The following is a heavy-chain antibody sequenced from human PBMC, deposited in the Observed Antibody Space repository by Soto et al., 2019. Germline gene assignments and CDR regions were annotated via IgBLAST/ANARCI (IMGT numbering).Heavy chain of an antibody. Sequence: SGPTLVNPTQTLTLTCTVSGFSLSGSGMRVTWIRQPPGKALEWLARIDWEDTKLYSTSLKTRLTISKDTSKNQVVLTMTNVDPADTGTYHCARAFYGMDVWGQGTTVTVS. CDR1: GFSLSGSGMR. J-gene: IGHJ6*02. CDR3: ARAFYGMDV. V-gene: IGHV2-70*04. CDR2: IDWEDTK.